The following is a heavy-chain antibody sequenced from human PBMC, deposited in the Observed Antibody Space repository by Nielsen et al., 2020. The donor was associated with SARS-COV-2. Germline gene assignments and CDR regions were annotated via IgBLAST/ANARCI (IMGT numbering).Heavy chain of an antibody. CDR3: ARDGVEDIVLMVYAIRGNWFDP. Sequence: ASVKVSCKASGYTFTSYAMHWVRQAPGQRLEWMGWINAGNGNTKYSQKFQGRVTMTTDTSTSTAYMELRSLRSDDTAVYYCARDGVEDIVLMVYAIRGNWFDPWGQGTLVTVSS. V-gene: IGHV1-3*01. CDR1: GYTFTSYA. D-gene: IGHD2-8*01. CDR2: INAGNGNT. J-gene: IGHJ5*02.